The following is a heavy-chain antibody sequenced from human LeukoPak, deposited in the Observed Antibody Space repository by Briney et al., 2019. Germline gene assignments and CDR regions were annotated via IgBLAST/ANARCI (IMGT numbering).Heavy chain of an antibody. D-gene: IGHD3-16*02. J-gene: IGHJ6*02. Sequence: GGSLRLSCAASGXTFSNAWMSWVRQAPGKGLEWVANIKQDGSEKYYVDSVKGRFTISRDNAKNSLYLQMNSLRAEDTAVYYCARVQVYDYVWGSYPYYYYYYGMDVWGQGTTVTVSS. CDR3: ARVQVYDYVWGSYPYYYYYYGMDV. CDR2: IKQDGSEK. V-gene: IGHV3-7*05. CDR1: GXTFSNAW.